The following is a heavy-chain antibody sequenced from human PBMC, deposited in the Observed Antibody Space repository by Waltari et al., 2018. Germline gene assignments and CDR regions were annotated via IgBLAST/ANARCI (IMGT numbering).Heavy chain of an antibody. CDR1: GFSFSDHY. V-gene: IGHV3-72*01. Sequence: EVQLVESGGGVVHPGGSLRLSCAASGFSFSDHYMDWVRQAPGRGLEWVGRIRTRGYSYTTEYAESVKGRFSVSRDDSQTSVYLQMNRLKTEDTAVYFCARDSGNSHSGILDNWGQGTLVTVSS. CDR2: IRTRGYSYTT. D-gene: IGHD2-2*03. J-gene: IGHJ4*02. CDR3: ARDSGNSHSGILDN.